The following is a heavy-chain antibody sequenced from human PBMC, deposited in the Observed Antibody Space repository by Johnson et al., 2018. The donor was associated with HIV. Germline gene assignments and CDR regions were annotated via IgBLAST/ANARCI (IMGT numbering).Heavy chain of an antibody. Sequence: QLVESVGGLVKPGGSLRLSCAASGFTFSNAWMSWVRQAPGKGLEWVGRIKSKTDGGTTDYAAPVKGRFTISRDDSKNTLYLQMNSLKTEDTAVYYCTTDPWGSDAFDIWGQGTMVTVSS. CDR3: TTDPWGSDAFDI. D-gene: IGHD7-27*01. CDR2: IKSKTDGGTT. J-gene: IGHJ3*02. V-gene: IGHV3-15*01. CDR1: GFTFSNAW.